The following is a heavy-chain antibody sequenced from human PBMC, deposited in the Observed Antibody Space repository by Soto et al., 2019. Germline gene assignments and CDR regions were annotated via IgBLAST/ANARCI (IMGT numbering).Heavy chain of an antibody. Sequence: SETLSLTCTVSGGSISSGDYYWSWIRQPPGKGLEWIGYIYYSGSTYYNPSLKSRVTISVDTSKNQFSLKLSSVTAADTAVYYCARVLMVAAATPDWLDPWGQGTRVTVXS. CDR1: GGSISSGDYY. CDR3: ARVLMVAAATPDWLDP. D-gene: IGHD2-15*01. CDR2: IYYSGST. V-gene: IGHV4-30-4*01. J-gene: IGHJ5*02.